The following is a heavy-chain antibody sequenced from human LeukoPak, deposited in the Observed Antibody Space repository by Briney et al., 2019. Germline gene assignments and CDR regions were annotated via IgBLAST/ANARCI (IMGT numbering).Heavy chain of an antibody. CDR2: INSDGSST. CDR3: ARVGYGGTWYVDS. Sequence: GGSLRLSCAAAGFTVSSHWMHWVRQAPGKGLVWVSRINSDGSSTSYADSVKGRFTISRDSAKSTLYLQMNSLRAEDTAMYYCARVGYGGTWYVDSWGQGTLVTVSS. J-gene: IGHJ4*02. CDR1: GFTVSSHW. V-gene: IGHV3-74*01. D-gene: IGHD6-13*01.